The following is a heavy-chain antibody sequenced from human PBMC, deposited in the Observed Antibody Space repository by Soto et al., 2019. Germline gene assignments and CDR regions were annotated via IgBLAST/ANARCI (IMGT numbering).Heavy chain of an antibody. D-gene: IGHD2-15*01. V-gene: IGHV1-2*02. J-gene: IGHJ5*02. CDR3: GRDCSAGSCYHNWFDP. Sequence: QVQLVQSGAEVKKPGASVKVSCKASGYTFTGHYIHWVRQAPEQGPEWMGEIGPESGATRYAQRFQGRVTMTRDMSITTVYMELNNLSPDDTAVYYCGRDCSAGSCYHNWFDPWGQGTLVTVSS. CDR2: IGPESGAT. CDR1: GYTFTGHY.